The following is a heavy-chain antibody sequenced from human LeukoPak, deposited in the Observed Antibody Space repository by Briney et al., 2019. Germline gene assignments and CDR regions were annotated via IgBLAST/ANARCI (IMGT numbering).Heavy chain of an antibody. CDR3: AREFCNGGSCYSGSFDP. V-gene: IGHV1-18*01. CDR1: GYTFTSYG. J-gene: IGHJ5*02. CDR2: ISAYNGNT. D-gene: IGHD2-15*01. Sequence: ASVKVSCKASGYTFTSYGISWVRQAPGQGLEWMGWISAYNGNTNYAQKLQTRVTMTTDTSTSTAYMELRSLRSDDTAVYYCAREFCNGGSCYSGSFDPWGQGTLVTVSS.